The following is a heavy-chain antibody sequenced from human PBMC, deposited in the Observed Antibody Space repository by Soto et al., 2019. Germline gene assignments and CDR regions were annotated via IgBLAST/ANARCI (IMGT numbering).Heavy chain of an antibody. Sequence: EVQLLESGGGLVQPGGSLRLSCAASGFTVSSYAMNWVRQAPGKGLEWVSAISGSGVITYYADSVKGRFTISRDNSKNTLYLQMNSLRAEDTAVYYCAKVARMITVTKVLDWGQGTLVTVSS. J-gene: IGHJ4*02. D-gene: IGHD4-17*01. V-gene: IGHV3-23*01. CDR3: AKVARMITVTKVLD. CDR2: ISGSGVIT. CDR1: GFTVSSYA.